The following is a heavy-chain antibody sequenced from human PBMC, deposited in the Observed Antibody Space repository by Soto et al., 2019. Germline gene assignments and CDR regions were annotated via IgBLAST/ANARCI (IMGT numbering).Heavy chain of an antibody. D-gene: IGHD3-22*01. CDR3: ARGLPSMSYYDEYYFDK. CDR2: IYSGGST. CDR1: GFTVSSNY. V-gene: IGHV3-53*01. J-gene: IGHJ4*02. Sequence: PGWSLRLSCAAFGFTVSSNYMTWVRQAPGKGLEWVSVIYSGGSTYYADSVKGRFTISRDNSRNTLYLQMNSLRAEDTAVYYCARGLPSMSYYDEYYFDKCGQGTLVTLSS.